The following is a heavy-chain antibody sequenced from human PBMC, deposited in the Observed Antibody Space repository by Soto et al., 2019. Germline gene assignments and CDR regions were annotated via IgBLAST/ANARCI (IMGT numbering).Heavy chain of an antibody. J-gene: IGHJ6*02. CDR2: IYHSGST. Sequence: SETLSLTCTVSGYSISSGYYWGWIRQPPGKGLEWIGSIYHSGSTYYNPSLKSRVTISVDTSKNQFSLKLSSVTAADTAVYYCARGSNLYDPTIFGVVPTGMDVWGQGTTVTVSS. CDR1: GYSISSGYY. V-gene: IGHV4-38-2*02. CDR3: ARGSNLYDPTIFGVVPTGMDV. D-gene: IGHD3-3*01.